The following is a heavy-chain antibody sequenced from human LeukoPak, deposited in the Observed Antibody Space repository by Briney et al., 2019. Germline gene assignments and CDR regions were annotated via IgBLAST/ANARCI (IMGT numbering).Heavy chain of an antibody. Sequence: SETLSPTCAVYGGSFSGYYWSWIRQPPGKGLEWIGEINHSGSTNYNPSLKSRVTISVDTSKNQFSLKLSSVTAADTAVYYCARDHIVVVTAIRLRYYYYGMDVWGQGTTVTVSS. CDR2: INHSGST. CDR1: GGSFSGYY. D-gene: IGHD2-21*02. V-gene: IGHV4-34*01. J-gene: IGHJ6*02. CDR3: ARDHIVVVTAIRLRYYYYGMDV.